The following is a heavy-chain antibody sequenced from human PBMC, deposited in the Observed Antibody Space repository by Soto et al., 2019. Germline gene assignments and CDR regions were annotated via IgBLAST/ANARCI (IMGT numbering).Heavy chain of an antibody. CDR3: AKDGASYCYYGMDV. J-gene: IGHJ6*02. CDR2: ISYDGSNK. Sequence: QVQLVESGGGVVQPGRSLRLSCAASGFTFSSYGMHWVRQAPGKGLEWVAVISYDGSNKYYADSVKGRFTISRDNSKNTLYLQMNSLRAEDTAVYYCAKDGASYCYYGMDVWGQGTTVTVSS. CDR1: GFTFSSYG. D-gene: IGHD3-10*01. V-gene: IGHV3-30*18.